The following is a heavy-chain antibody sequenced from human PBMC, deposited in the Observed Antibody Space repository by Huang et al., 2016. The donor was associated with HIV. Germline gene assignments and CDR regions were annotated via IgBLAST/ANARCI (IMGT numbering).Heavy chain of an antibody. V-gene: IGHV4-39*01. CDR1: GDSISSTSYF. J-gene: IGHJ5*02. D-gene: IGHD6-6*01. Sequence: QLQLQESGPGLVKPSETLSLTCTVSGDSISSTSYFWGWIRQPPGKGLEWIGSIYYRGRTFYNPSFKSRVTISVDTSKNQFALKLISVSAADTAVYYCVRPSARRFGFDPWGQGTQVTVSS. CDR3: VRPSARRFGFDP. CDR2: IYYRGRT.